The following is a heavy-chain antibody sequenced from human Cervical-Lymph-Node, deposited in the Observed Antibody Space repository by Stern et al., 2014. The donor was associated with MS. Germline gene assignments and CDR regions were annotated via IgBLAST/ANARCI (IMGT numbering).Heavy chain of an antibody. D-gene: IGHD3-10*01. V-gene: IGHV1-18*01. CDR3: ARDPGGYFHGMDV. CDR1: GYTFSTYG. CDR2: ISGHNGNT. J-gene: IGHJ6*02. Sequence: MQLVESGAEVKKPGASVKVSCKTSGYTFSTYGITWVRQAPGPGPEWMGWISGHNGNTNFAERFQGRLTMTTDTSTRTAYMELRSLRYDDTAVYFCARDPGGYFHGMDVWGQGTTVTVSS.